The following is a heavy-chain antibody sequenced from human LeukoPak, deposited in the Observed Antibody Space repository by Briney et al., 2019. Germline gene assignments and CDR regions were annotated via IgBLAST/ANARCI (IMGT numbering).Heavy chain of an antibody. CDR3: ARAEQWLATVT. V-gene: IGHV3-11*04. CDR2: IGSSGDVI. D-gene: IGHD6-19*01. J-gene: IGHJ4*02. CDR1: GFTFSDYY. Sequence: GGSLRLSCTASGFTFSDYYMTWVRQAPGKGLEWVSFIGSSGDVIYYGDSVRGRFTISRDNAKNSLYLQMNSLRAEDTAVYYCARAEQWLATVTWGQGTLVTVSS.